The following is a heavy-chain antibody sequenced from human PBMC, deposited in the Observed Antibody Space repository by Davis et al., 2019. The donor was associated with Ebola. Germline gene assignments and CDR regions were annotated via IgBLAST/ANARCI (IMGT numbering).Heavy chain of an antibody. CDR3: ARGTVYYDSSGYYYYYYGMDV. Sequence: ASVKVSCKASGYTFTSYGISWVRQAPGQGLEWMGWISAYNGNTNYAQKLQGRVTMTTDTSTSTAYMELRSLRSDDTAVYYCARGTVYYDSSGYYYYYYGMDVWGQGTTVTVSS. V-gene: IGHV1-18*01. CDR1: GYTFTSYG. CDR2: ISAYNGNT. J-gene: IGHJ6*02. D-gene: IGHD3-22*01.